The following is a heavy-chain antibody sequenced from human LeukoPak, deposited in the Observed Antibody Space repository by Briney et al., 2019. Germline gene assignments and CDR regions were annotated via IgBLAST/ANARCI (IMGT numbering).Heavy chain of an antibody. J-gene: IGHJ3*02. Sequence: GGSLRLSCAAAGFTFSRYGIHWVRQAPGKGLEWVAVISYDGGIKYYADSVKGRFTISRDSFKNTLYLQMNSLRPEDTAVYYCAKEGDYYGSGSYRDGFDIWGQGTRATVSS. V-gene: IGHV3-30*18. CDR2: ISYDGGIK. D-gene: IGHD3-10*01. CDR1: GFTFSRYG. CDR3: AKEGDYYGSGSYRDGFDI.